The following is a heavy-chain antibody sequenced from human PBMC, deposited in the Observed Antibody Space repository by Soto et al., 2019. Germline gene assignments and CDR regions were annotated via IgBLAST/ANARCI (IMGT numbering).Heavy chain of an antibody. D-gene: IGHD1-1*01. Sequence: QVHLVQSGAEVKKPGASVKVSCKASGYTFTSYGITWVRQAPGQGLEWMGWISAHNGNTDYAQKLQGRVIVTRDTSTSTAYMELSSLRSDYTAVYYWARGRYGDYWGQGALVTVSS. CDR1: GYTFTSYG. CDR2: ISAHNGNT. V-gene: IGHV1-18*01. J-gene: IGHJ4*02. CDR3: ARGRYGDY.